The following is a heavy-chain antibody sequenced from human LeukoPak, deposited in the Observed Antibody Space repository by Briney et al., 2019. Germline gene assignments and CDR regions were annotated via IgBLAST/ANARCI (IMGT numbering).Heavy chain of an antibody. D-gene: IGHD2-21*01. CDR2: IHPSGKT. J-gene: IGHJ3*02. V-gene: IGHV4-4*07. CDR1: GGSISNAYY. CDR3: AASFGDDAFDI. Sequence: SETLSLTCTVSGGSISNAYYCSWIRQPAGKGLEWIGRIHPSGKTNYNPSLKSRVTISVDTSKNQFSLKLSSVTAADTAVYYCAASFGDDAFDIWGQGTMVTVSS.